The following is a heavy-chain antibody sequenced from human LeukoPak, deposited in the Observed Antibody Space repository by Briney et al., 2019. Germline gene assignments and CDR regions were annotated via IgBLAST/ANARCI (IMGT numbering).Heavy chain of an antibody. V-gene: IGHV4-39*01. CDR2: LYYSGST. J-gene: IGHJ4*02. CDR1: GGSISSSNYY. Sequence: PSETLSLTCTVSGGSISSSNYYWGWIRQPPGEGLEWIGYLYYSGSTYYNPSLKSRVTMSVDTSKNQFSLKLSSVTVADTAVYYCARYYSGSYGFDYWGQGTLVTVSS. D-gene: IGHD1-26*01. CDR3: ARYYSGSYGFDY.